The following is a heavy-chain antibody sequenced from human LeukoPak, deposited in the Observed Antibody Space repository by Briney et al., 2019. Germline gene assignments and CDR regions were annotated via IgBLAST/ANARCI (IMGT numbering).Heavy chain of an antibody. CDR2: INPNSGGT. J-gene: IGHJ4*02. D-gene: IGHD6-19*01. CDR3: ARDGSSSGWYRYSS. CDR1: GYTFTGYY. Sequence: ASVKVSCKASGYTFTGYYMHWVRQAPGQGLEWMGWINPNSGGTNYAQKFQGRVTMTRDTSISTAYMELSRLRSDDTAVYYCARDGSSSGWYRYSSWGQGTLVTVSS. V-gene: IGHV1-2*02.